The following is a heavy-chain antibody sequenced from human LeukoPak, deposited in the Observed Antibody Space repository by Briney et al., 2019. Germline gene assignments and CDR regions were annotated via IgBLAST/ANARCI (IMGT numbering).Heavy chain of an antibody. V-gene: IGHV3-64*04. Sequence: AGGSLRLSCSASGFTFSSYSMHWVRQAPGKGLEYVSSIISNGGSTYYADSVKGRFTISRDNSKNTLYLQMNSLRAEDTAAYYCARSRRVGGVIVPFDYWGQGTLVTVSS. J-gene: IGHJ4*02. CDR2: IISNGGST. CDR1: GFTFSSYS. D-gene: IGHD3-16*02. CDR3: ARSRRVGGVIVPFDY.